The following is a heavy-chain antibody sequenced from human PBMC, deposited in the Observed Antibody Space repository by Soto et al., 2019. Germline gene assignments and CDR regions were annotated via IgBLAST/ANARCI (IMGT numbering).Heavy chain of an antibody. D-gene: IGHD3-10*01. V-gene: IGHV3-21*02. Sequence: EVQLVESGGGLVKPGGSLRLSCAASGFTLTSYSMNWVRQAPGKGLEWVSSISSSSSHIYYADSVQGRFTISRDNARNSVYLQMNSLRAEDTAVYYCVRERGLSSFYGMDVWGQGTTVTVSS. CDR2: ISSSSSHI. CDR1: GFTLTSYS. CDR3: VRERGLSSFYGMDV. J-gene: IGHJ6*02.